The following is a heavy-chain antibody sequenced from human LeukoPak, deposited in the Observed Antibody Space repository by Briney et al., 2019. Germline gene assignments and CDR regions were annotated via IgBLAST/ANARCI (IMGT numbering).Heavy chain of an antibody. D-gene: IGHD2-2*01. CDR2: IYSGGNT. J-gene: IGHJ4*02. Sequence: GGSLRLSFAASGFTVSGNYMNWVRQAPGKGLEWVSVIYSGGNTYYADSVKGRFTISRDNSNNTLYLQMNSLRAEDTAVYYCAKGGSSTSCYYYWGQGTLVTVSS. V-gene: IGHV3-53*01. CDR3: AKGGSSTSCYYY. CDR1: GFTVSGNY.